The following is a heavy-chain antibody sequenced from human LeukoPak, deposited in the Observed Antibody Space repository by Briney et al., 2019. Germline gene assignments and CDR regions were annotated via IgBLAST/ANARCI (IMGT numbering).Heavy chain of an antibody. CDR1: GGTFSSYA. D-gene: IGHD3-3*02. CDR3: ARSGDPRIFGVVRGGLFDY. Sequence: SVKVSCKASGGTFSSYAISWVRQAPGQGLEWMGRIIPIFGTANYAQKFQGRVTITTDEATSTAYMELSSLRSEDTAVYYWARSGDPRIFGVVRGGLFDYWGQGTLVTVSS. J-gene: IGHJ4*02. V-gene: IGHV1-69*05. CDR2: IIPIFGTA.